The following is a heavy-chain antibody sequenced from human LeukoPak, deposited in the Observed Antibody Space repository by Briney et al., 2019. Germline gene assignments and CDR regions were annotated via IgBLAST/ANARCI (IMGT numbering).Heavy chain of an antibody. Sequence: GGSLRLSCATSGFTFSTYEINWIRQAPGKGLEWVSYISTSGSSIYYADSVRGRFTISRDNAKNSLYLQMHSLRAEDTAVYYCARDLGAASGTFDYWGQGTLVTVSS. J-gene: IGHJ4*02. CDR1: GFTFSTYE. CDR3: ARDLGAASGTFDY. D-gene: IGHD6-13*01. CDR2: ISTSGSSI. V-gene: IGHV3-48*03.